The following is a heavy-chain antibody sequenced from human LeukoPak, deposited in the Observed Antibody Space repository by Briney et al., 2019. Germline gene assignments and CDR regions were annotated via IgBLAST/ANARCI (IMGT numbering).Heavy chain of an antibody. CDR2: ISSSSSYI. D-gene: IGHD3-16*02. Sequence: EGSLRLSCAASGFTFSSYSMNWVRQAPGKGLEWVSSISSSSSYIYYADSVKGRFTISRDNAKNSLYLQMNSLRAEDTAVYYCARVRGSYLDYWGQGTLVTVSS. CDR3: ARVRGSYLDY. CDR1: GFTFSSYS. V-gene: IGHV3-21*01. J-gene: IGHJ4*02.